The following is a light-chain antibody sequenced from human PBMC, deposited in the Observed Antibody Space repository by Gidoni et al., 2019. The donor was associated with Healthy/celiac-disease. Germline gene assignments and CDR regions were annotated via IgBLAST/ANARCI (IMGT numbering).Light chain of an antibody. Sequence: DIQMTQSPSSLSASVGDRVTITCRASQSISNYLNWYQHKPGKAPKLLIYAASSLQSGVPSRFSGSGSGTDFTLTISSLQPEDFATFYYQQSYSTPYTFGPGTKVDIK. CDR3: QQSYSTPYT. V-gene: IGKV1-39*01. CDR1: QSISNY. CDR2: AAS. J-gene: IGKJ3*01.